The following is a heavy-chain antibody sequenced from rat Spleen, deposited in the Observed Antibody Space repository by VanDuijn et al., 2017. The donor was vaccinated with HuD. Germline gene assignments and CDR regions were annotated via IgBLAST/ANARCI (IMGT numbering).Heavy chain of an antibody. V-gene: IGHV5S23*01. CDR3: ARQAASLRRVWNSYYFDY. Sequence: EVQLVESGGGLVQPGRSLKLSCAASGFTFSNYDMAWVRQAPTKGLEWVASISTGGGNTYYRDSVKGRFTISRDNAKSTLYLQMDSLRSEDTATYYCARQAASLRRVWNSYYFDYWGQGVMVTVSS. J-gene: IGHJ2*01. D-gene: IGHD1-11*01. CDR1: GFTFSNYD. CDR2: ISTGGGNT.